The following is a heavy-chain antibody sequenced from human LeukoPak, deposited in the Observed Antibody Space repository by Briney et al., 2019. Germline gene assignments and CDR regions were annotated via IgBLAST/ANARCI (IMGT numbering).Heavy chain of an antibody. CDR3: AKDFHTVTYYFDY. V-gene: IGHV3-30*02. D-gene: IGHD4-17*01. CDR2: IRYDGSNK. CDR1: GFTFSSYG. Sequence: GGSLRLSCAASGFTFSSYGMHWVRQAPGKGLEWVAFIRYDGSNKYYADSVKGRFTISRDNAKNSLYLQMNSLRAEDTAVYYCAKDFHTVTYYFDYWGQGTLVTVSS. J-gene: IGHJ4*02.